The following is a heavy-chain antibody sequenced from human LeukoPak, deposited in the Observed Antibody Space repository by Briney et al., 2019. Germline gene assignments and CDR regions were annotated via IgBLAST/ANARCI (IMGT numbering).Heavy chain of an antibody. V-gene: IGHV1-46*01. D-gene: IGHD3-10*01. J-gene: IGHJ4*02. Sequence: GASVKVSCKASGYTFINYFMHWVRQAPGQGLEWMGVINPRDTSTRYAQKFQDRVTMTRDTSTSTVYMELSGLRSEDTAVYYCARDTNYYTSGSSFDDWGQGTLVTVSS. CDR2: INPRDTST. CDR1: GYTFINYF. CDR3: ARDTNYYTSGSSFDD.